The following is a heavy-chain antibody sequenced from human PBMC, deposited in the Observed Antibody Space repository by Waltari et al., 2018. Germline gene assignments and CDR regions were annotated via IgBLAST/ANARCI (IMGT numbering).Heavy chain of an antibody. CDR3: ARVIGAASGDY. V-gene: IGHV1-2*06. CDR2: INPNSGGT. CDR1: GYTFTGYF. D-gene: IGHD1-26*01. Sequence: QVQLVQSGTEVKKPGASVKVSCKASGYTFTGYFLHWVRQAPGQGLEWVGRINPNSGGTNYAQKFQGRVTMTRDTSISTAYMELSRLRSDDTAVYYCARVIGAASGDYWGQGTLVTVSS. J-gene: IGHJ4*02.